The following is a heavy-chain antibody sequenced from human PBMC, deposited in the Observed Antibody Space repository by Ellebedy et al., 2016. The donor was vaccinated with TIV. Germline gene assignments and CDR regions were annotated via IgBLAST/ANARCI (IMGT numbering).Heavy chain of an antibody. J-gene: IGHJ4*02. Sequence: LRLSXTVSGGSINSGANYWTWIRQPAGKGLEWIGRIYTSGSPIYNPSLKSRVSMSIDTSKNHFSLELNSVTAADTAVYYCASLTIPGGSDYWGQGTLVTVSS. CDR2: IYTSGSP. CDR3: ASLTIPGGSDY. CDR1: GGSINSGANY. V-gene: IGHV4-61*02. D-gene: IGHD3-3*01.